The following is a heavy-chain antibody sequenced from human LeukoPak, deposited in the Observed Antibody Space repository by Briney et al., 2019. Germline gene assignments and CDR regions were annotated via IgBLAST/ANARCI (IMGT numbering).Heavy chain of an antibody. V-gene: IGHV3-21*01. D-gene: IGHD5-12*01. J-gene: IGHJ4*02. CDR3: ARDPTQWLRYGHFDY. Sequence: GGSLRLSCAGSGFTFSSSAMNWVRQAPGKGLEWVSSINNVASHIYYADSVKGRFTISRDNTKNSLYLQMNSLRAEDTAVYYCARDPTQWLRYGHFDYWGQGTLVTVSS. CDR1: GFTFSSSA. CDR2: INNVASHI.